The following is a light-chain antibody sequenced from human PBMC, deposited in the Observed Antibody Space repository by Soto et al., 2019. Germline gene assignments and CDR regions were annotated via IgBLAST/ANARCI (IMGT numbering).Light chain of an antibody. CDR2: TAS. Sequence: DIQMTHSPSSLSESVGHRVTITCRASQSVSFWLAWHQQQPGTAPNLLIYTASTLESGPPSSFSGGAFGTDFPPTIRRLQPDDYATYYCQQYQTLWTFGQGTKVDIK. CDR1: QSVSFW. CDR3: QQYQTLWT. J-gene: IGKJ1*01. V-gene: IGKV1-5*03.